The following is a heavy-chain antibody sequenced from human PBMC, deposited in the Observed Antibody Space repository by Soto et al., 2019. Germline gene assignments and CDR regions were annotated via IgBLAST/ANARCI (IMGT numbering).Heavy chain of an antibody. D-gene: IGHD3-3*01. Sequence: KPSETLSLTCAVSGGSISSGGFSWSWIRQPPGKGLEWIGYIYHSGTTYYNPSLKSRVTISLDRTKNQFSLKLSSVTAADTAVYYCASSLRFLRKWFDPWGQGTLVTVSS. CDR2: IYHSGTT. CDR1: GGSISSGGFS. V-gene: IGHV4-30-2*01. J-gene: IGHJ5*02. CDR3: ASSLRFLRKWFDP.